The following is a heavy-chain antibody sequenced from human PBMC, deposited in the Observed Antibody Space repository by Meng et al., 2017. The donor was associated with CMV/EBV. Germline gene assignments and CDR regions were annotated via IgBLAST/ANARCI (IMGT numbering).Heavy chain of an antibody. CDR1: GGTFSSCA. J-gene: IGHJ6*02. CDR3: ARQVPEFFGKDYYYYGMDV. CDR2: IIPIFGTA. D-gene: IGHD1-14*01. Sequence: SVKVSCKASGGTFSSCAISWVRQAPGQGLEWMGGIIPIFGTANYAQKFQGRVTITTDESTSTAYMELSSLRSEDTAVYYCARQVPEFFGKDYYYYGMDVWGQGTTVTVSS. V-gene: IGHV1-69*05.